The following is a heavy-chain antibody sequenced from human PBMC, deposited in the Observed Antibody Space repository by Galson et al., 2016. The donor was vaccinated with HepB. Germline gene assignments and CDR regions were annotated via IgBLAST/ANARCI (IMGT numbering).Heavy chain of an antibody. CDR1: GFIFGDYA. CDR2: LTWNGGII. J-gene: IGHJ4*02. CDR3: AKGIGSGWSDY. D-gene: IGHD6-19*01. V-gene: IGHV3-9*01. Sequence: SLRLSCAASGFIFGDYAMSWVRQSPGKGLEWVSGLTWNGGIIGYADSVKGRFTISRDNARNFLFLQMNNLRSEDTALYYCAKGIGSGWSDYWGPGTLVSVSP.